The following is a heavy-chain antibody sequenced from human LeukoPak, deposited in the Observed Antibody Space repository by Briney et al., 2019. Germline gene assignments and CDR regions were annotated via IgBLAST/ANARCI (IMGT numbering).Heavy chain of an antibody. Sequence: GGSLRLSCAASGFTFSSYGMHWVRQAPGKGLEWVAVISYDGSNKYYADSVKGRFTISRDNSKNTLYLQMNSLRAEDTAVYYCAKELNPDDWLLYQYYYYYGMDVWGKGTTVTVSS. D-gene: IGHD3-9*01. CDR2: ISYDGSNK. CDR3: AKELNPDDWLLYQYYYYYGMDV. J-gene: IGHJ6*04. CDR1: GFTFSSYG. V-gene: IGHV3-30*18.